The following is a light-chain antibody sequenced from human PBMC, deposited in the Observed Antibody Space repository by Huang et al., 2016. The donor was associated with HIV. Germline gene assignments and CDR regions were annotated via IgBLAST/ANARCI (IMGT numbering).Light chain of an antibody. CDR2: DAS. Sequence: EIVLTQSPATLSLSPGERATLSCRASQSVSSYLAWYQQKPGQAPRLLIYDASNRATGIPARFSGIGSGTDFTLTISSLEPEDFAVYYCQQRSNWSFGGGTKVEIK. V-gene: IGKV3-11*01. CDR1: QSVSSY. CDR3: QQRSNWS. J-gene: IGKJ4*01.